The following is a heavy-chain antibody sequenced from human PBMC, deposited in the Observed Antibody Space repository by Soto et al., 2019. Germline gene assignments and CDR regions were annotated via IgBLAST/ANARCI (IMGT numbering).Heavy chain of an antibody. CDR2: IYPSDSDA. CDR1: GYNFAGYW. Sequence: GESLKISCKGSGYNFAGYWIAWVRQMPGKGLELMGIIYPSDSDARYRPSFQGQVTISADKSISSAYLQWSSLRASDTAMYYCARGGVSTRTFDYWGQGTPVTVSS. V-gene: IGHV5-51*01. J-gene: IGHJ4*02. D-gene: IGHD3-3*01. CDR3: ARGGVSTRTFDY.